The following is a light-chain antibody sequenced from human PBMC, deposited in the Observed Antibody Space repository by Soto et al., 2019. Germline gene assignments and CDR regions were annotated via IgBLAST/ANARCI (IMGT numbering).Light chain of an antibody. Sequence: DLVMTQSPLSLPVTPGEPASISCRSSQSLLHSNGYNYLDWYQQKPGQSPQLLIYLGSNRASGVPDRFSGSGSGTDFTLKISRVEAADVGVYYCLQSLQTPPAFGQGTKLEIK. V-gene: IGKV2-28*01. CDR3: LQSLQTPPA. J-gene: IGKJ2*01. CDR2: LGS. CDR1: QSLLHSNGYNY.